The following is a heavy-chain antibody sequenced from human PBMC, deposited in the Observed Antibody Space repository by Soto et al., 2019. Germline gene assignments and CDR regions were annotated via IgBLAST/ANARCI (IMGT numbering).Heavy chain of an antibody. CDR2: ISYDGNNK. D-gene: IGHD2-8*01. Sequence: RGGSLRLSCAASGFTFSRFSMHWVRQAPGKGLAWVAVISYDGNNKHFAESVKGRFSISRDDSKNTVYLEMNNLRGDDSAVYYCARDNGMFLSYYYYGMDVWGQGTRVTVSS. J-gene: IGHJ6*02. CDR3: ARDNGMFLSYYYYGMDV. CDR1: GFTFSRFS. V-gene: IGHV3-30-3*01.